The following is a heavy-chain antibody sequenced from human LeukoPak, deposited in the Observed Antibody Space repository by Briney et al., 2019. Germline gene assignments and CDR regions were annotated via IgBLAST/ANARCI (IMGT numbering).Heavy chain of an antibody. V-gene: IGHV4-30-2*01. CDR2: IYHSGST. CDR1: GVSISSGGYS. D-gene: IGHD1-26*01. CDR3: ARGRGSYYLYYFDY. J-gene: IGHJ4*02. Sequence: PSQTLSLTCAVSGVSISSGGYSWSWIRQPPGKGLEWIGYIYHSGSTNYNPSLKSRVTISVDTSKNQFSLKLSSVTAADTAVYYCARGRGSYYLYYFDYWGQGTLVTVSS.